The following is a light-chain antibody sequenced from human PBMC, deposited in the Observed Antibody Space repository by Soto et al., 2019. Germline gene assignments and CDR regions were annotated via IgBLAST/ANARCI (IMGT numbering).Light chain of an antibody. V-gene: IGKV1-27*01. CDR1: QGISNY. J-gene: IGKJ3*01. Sequence: SSLSASVGDRVTVTCRASQGISNYLAWYQQKPGKVPKLLIYAASTLQSGAPSRFSGSGSGTDFTLTISSLQPEDVATYYCQKYNSAPLTFGPGTKVDIK. CDR2: AAS. CDR3: QKYNSAPLT.